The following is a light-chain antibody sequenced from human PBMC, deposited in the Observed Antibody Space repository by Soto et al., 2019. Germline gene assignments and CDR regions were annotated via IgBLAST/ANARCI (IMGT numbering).Light chain of an antibody. CDR3: QQYNNWHPLT. J-gene: IGKJ4*01. CDR1: QSVSIN. CDR2: DAS. V-gene: IGKV3D-15*01. Sequence: EIVMTQSPATLSVSPCERATLSFSASQSVSINLAWYQQKPGQAPRLLIYDASTRATGIPARFSGSGSGTEFTLTISSLQSKDFAVYYCQQYNNWHPLTFGGGTKVDI.